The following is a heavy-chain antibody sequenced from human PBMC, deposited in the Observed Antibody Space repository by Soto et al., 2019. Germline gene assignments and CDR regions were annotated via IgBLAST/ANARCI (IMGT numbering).Heavy chain of an antibody. CDR3: ASPKDGDYEGAFDV. D-gene: IGHD4-17*01. CDR2: IIPILGIA. V-gene: IGHV1-69*02. Sequence: QVQLVQSGAEVKKPGSSVKVSCKASGGTFSIYTISWVRQAPGQGLEWMGRIIPILGIANYAQKFQGRVTITADKATSTAYMELSSLRSEDTAVYYCASPKDGDYEGAFDVWGQGTMVTVSS. CDR1: GGTFSIYT. J-gene: IGHJ3*01.